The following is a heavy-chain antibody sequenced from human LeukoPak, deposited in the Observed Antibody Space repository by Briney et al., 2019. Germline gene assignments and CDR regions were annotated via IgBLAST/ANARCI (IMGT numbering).Heavy chain of an antibody. V-gene: IGHV4-59*01. CDR3: ARADYDYVWGSYRYSPLDY. J-gene: IGHJ4*02. CDR1: GGSISSYY. CDR2: IYYSGST. D-gene: IGHD3-16*02. Sequence: PSETLSLTCTVSGGSISSYYWSWIRQPPGKGLEWIGYIYYSGSTNYNPSLKSRVTISVDTSKNQFSLKLSSVTAADTAVYYCARADYDYVWGSYRYSPLDYWGQGTLVTVSS.